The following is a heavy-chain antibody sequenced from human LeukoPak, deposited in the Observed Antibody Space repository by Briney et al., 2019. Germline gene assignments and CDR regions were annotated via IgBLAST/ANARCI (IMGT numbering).Heavy chain of an antibody. CDR1: GDSIGSYY. V-gene: IGHV4-59*01. CDR3: ARYSGGYSIDY. D-gene: IGHD1-26*01. Sequence: SETLSLTCSVSGDSIGSYYWTWLRQPPGKGLEWIGYFSYSGSTNYNPSLKSRVTMSVDTSKNQFSLNLRSVTAADTAVYYCARYSGGYSIDYWGQGTLVTVS. CDR2: FSYSGST. J-gene: IGHJ4*02.